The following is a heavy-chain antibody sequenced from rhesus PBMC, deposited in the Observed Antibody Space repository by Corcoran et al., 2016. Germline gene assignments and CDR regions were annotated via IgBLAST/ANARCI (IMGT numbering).Heavy chain of an antibody. CDR3: AKDPDGSSYVLGYFDY. J-gene: IGHJ4*01. Sequence: EVQLVESGGGLAKPGGSLRLSCAASGFTFSDYYMHWVRQASGKGLEWVSRISNGGGSTWDADSVKGRFTISRDNSTNTLSLQMNSLRAEYTAVYYCAKDPDGSSYVLGYFDYWGQGVLVTVSS. D-gene: IGHD4-29*01. CDR2: ISNGGGST. V-gene: IGHV3-59*01. CDR1: GFTFSDYY.